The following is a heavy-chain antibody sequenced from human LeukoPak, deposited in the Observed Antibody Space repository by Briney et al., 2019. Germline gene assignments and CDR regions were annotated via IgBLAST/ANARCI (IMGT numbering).Heavy chain of an antibody. CDR2: ISGSGGST. D-gene: IGHD5-18*01. CDR1: GFTFSSYS. Sequence: GGSLRLSCAASGFTFSSYSMNWVRQAPGKGLEWVSAISGSGGSTYYADSVKGRYTISRDNSKNTLYLQMNSLRAEDTAVYYCAKGIYSYGLHDAFDIWGQGTMVTVSS. V-gene: IGHV3-23*01. J-gene: IGHJ3*02. CDR3: AKGIYSYGLHDAFDI.